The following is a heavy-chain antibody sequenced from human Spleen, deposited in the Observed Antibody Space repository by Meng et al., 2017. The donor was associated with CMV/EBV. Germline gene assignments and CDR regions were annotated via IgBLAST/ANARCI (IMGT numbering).Heavy chain of an antibody. CDR2: IIPIIGTT. D-gene: IGHD4-23*01. Sequence: SVKVSCKASGGSFSSYAYTWVRQAPGQGLEWVGGIIPIIGTTHYAQKFQGRVTITADKSTSTAYMELSSLRSEDTAVYYCAEEGGNSDAFDIWGQGTMVTVSS. CDR3: AEEGGNSDAFDI. J-gene: IGHJ3*02. V-gene: IGHV1-69*06. CDR1: GGSFSSYA.